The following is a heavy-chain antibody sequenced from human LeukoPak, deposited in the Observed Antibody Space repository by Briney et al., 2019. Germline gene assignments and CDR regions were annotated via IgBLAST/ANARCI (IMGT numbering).Heavy chain of an antibody. CDR2: IYHSGST. V-gene: IGHV4-30-2*01. J-gene: IGHJ4*02. CDR3: ARIYDFWSGYDY. Sequence: SQTLSLTCTVSGGSISSGGYYWSWIRQPPGKGLEWIGYIYHSGSTYYNPSLKSRVTISVDRSKNQFSLKLSSVTAADTAVYYCARIYDFWSGYDYWGQGTLVIVSS. D-gene: IGHD3-3*01. CDR1: GGSISSGGYY.